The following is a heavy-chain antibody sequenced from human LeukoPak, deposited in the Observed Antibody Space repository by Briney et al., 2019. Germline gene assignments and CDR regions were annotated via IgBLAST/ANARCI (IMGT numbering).Heavy chain of an antibody. CDR2: IIPIFGTA. Sequence: ASVKVSCRASGGTFSSYAISWVRQAPGQGLEWMGGIIPIFGTANYAQKFQGRVTITADESTSTAYMELSSLRSEDTAVYYCATGRYDSSGYYYSFDYWGQGTLVTVSS. J-gene: IGHJ4*02. CDR1: GGTFSSYA. D-gene: IGHD3-22*01. CDR3: ATGRYDSSGYYYSFDY. V-gene: IGHV1-69*13.